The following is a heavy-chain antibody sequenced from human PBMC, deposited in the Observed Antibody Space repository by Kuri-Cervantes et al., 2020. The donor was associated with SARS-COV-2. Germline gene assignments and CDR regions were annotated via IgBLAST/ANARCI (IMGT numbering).Heavy chain of an antibody. V-gene: IGHV4-39*07. D-gene: IGHD6-19*01. Sequence: SETLSLTCTVSCGSISSSSYYWSWIRQPPGKGLEWIGEIYHSGSTNYNPSLKSRVTISVDTSKNQFSLKLSSVTAADTAVYYCARGAPRIAVAGRVGRGYFDYWGQGNLVTVSS. CDR1: CGSISSSSYY. CDR2: IYHSGST. J-gene: IGHJ4*02. CDR3: ARGAPRIAVAGRVGRGYFDY.